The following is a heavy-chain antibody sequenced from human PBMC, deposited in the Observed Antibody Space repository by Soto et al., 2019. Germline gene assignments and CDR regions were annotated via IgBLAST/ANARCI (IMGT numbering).Heavy chain of an antibody. CDR1: GGSISSYY. D-gene: IGHD2-8*02. CDR3: ARGGGVYYFDY. CDR2: IYYSGIT. J-gene: IGHJ4*02. V-gene: IGHV4-59*01. Sequence: SETLSLTCTVSGGSISSYYWSWIRQPPGKGLEWIRYIYYSGITDYNPSLKCRVTISVDTSKSLFSLKLSSVIAADTAVYYCARGGGVYYFDYWGQGTLVTVS.